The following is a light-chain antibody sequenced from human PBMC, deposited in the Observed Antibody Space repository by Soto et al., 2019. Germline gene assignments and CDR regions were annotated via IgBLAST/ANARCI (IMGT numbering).Light chain of an antibody. CDR2: RNN. CDR1: TSNIGSNY. CDR3: ATWDDSLNGFYV. J-gene: IGLJ1*01. Sequence: VLTQPPSASGTPGQGVTISCSGSTSNIGSNYVYWYEQLPGTAPKLLIYRNNQRPSGVPDRFSGSKSGTSASLAISGLRSDDEADYFCATWDDSLNGFYVFGTGTKGTVL. V-gene: IGLV1-47*01.